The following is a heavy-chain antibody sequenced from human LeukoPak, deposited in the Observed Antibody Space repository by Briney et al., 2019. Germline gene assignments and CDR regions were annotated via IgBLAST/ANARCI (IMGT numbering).Heavy chain of an antibody. CDR2: IYYSGST. CDR1: GGSISSGGYY. J-gene: IGHJ4*02. V-gene: IGHV4-31*01. CDR3: AREPMYYFDY. Sequence: PSETLSLTCTVSGGSISSGGYYWSWLRQHPGKGLEWIGYIYYSGSTYYNPSLKSLVTISVDTSKNQFSLKLSPVTAAHTAFYYCAREPMYYFDYWGQGTLVTVSS. D-gene: IGHD3-10*02.